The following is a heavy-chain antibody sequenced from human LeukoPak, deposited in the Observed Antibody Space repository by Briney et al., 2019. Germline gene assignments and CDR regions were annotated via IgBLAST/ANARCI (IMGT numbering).Heavy chain of an antibody. CDR2: ISSSSSTI. CDR1: GFTFSSYS. Sequence: GGSLRLSCAASGFTFSSYSMNWVRQAPGKGLEWVSYISSSSSTIYYADSVKGRFTISRDNAKNSLYLQMNSLRAEDTAVYYCARAGRRWLQFASYYFDYWGQGTLVTVSS. CDR3: ARAGRRWLQFASYYFDY. V-gene: IGHV3-48*04. D-gene: IGHD5-24*01. J-gene: IGHJ4*02.